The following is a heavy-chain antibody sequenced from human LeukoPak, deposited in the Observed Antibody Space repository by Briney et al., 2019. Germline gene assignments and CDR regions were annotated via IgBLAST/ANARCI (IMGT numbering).Heavy chain of an antibody. D-gene: IGHD6-13*01. CDR2: IYYSGST. Sequence: SETLSLTCTVSGGSISSGGYYWSWIRQHPGKGLEWIGYIYYSGSTYYNPSLKSRVTISVDTSKNQFSLKLSSVTAADTAVYYCARHGGLQYSSSWYNWFDPWGQGTLVTVSS. V-gene: IGHV4-31*03. CDR3: ARHGGLQYSSSWYNWFDP. CDR1: GGSISSGGYY. J-gene: IGHJ5*02.